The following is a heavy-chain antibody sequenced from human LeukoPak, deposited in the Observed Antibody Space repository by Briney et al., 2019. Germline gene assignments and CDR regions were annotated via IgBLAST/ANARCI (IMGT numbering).Heavy chain of an antibody. D-gene: IGHD4/OR15-4a*01. V-gene: IGHV3-23*01. Sequence: GGSLRLSCAASGFTFSSYAMSWVRHAPGKGREWVSAISGSGGSRYYADSVKGRFTISRDNSKNTLYLQMNGLRAEDTAVYYCAESGSAMVLYYLDYWGQGTLVTVSS. CDR3: AESGSAMVLYYLDY. CDR1: GFTFSSYA. CDR2: ISGSGGSR. J-gene: IGHJ4*02.